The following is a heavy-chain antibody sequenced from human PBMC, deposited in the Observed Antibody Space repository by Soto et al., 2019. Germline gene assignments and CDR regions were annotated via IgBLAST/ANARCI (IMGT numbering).Heavy chain of an antibody. CDR1: GGTFSSYA. D-gene: IGHD2-2*01. CDR3: SSLSYQLPPGAFDI. Sequence: QVQLVQSGAEVKKPGSSVKVSCKASGGTFSSYAISWVRQAPGQGLEWMGGIIPIFGTANYAQKFQGRVTITSYESSSTAYMELSSLRSEDTAVYYCSSLSYQLPPGAFDIWGQGIMVTVSS. J-gene: IGHJ3*02. V-gene: IGHV1-69*01. CDR2: IIPIFGTA.